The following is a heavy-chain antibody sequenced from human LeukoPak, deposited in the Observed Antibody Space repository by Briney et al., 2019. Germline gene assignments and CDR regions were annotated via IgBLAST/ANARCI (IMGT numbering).Heavy chain of an antibody. V-gene: IGHV4-30-4*02. CDR3: AYSSSWYNFFDY. D-gene: IGHD6-13*01. J-gene: IGHJ4*02. CDR2: IYYSGST. Sequence: SETLSLTCTVSGGSISSGDYYWSWIRQLPGKGLEWIGYIYYSGSTYYNPSLKSRVTISVDTSKNQFSLKLSSVTAADTAVYYCAYSSSWYNFFDYWGQGTLVTVSS. CDR1: GGSISSGDYY.